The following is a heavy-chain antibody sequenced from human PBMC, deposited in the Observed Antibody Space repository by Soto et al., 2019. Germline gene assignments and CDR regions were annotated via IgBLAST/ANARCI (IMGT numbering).Heavy chain of an antibody. CDR2: IYYSGST. CDR3: ARGDMVRGVISHDY. Sequence: PSETLSLTCTFSGGSISSYYWSWIRQPPGKGLGWIGYIYYSGSTNYNPSLKSRVTISVDTSKNQFSLKLSSVTAADTAVYYCARGDMVRGVISHDYWGQGTLVTVSS. J-gene: IGHJ4*02. V-gene: IGHV4-59*01. CDR1: GGSISSYY. D-gene: IGHD3-10*01.